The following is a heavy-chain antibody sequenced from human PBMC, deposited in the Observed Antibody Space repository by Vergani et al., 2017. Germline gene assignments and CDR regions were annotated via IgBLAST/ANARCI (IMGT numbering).Heavy chain of an antibody. J-gene: IGHJ6*04. CDR3: RGEMDV. CDR1: GFSFSSYA. V-gene: IGHV3-23*01. Sequence: EVQLLESGGGLVQPGGSLRLSCAASGFSFSSYAMTWVRQAPGKGLEWVSGISSSGGGTSYVDSVKGRFTISRDNSKDTLYLQMNSLRAEDTAVYYCRGEMDVWGKGTTVTVSS. CDR2: ISSSGGGT.